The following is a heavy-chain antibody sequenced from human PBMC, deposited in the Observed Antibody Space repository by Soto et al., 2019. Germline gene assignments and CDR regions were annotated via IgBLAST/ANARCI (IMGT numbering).Heavy chain of an antibody. CDR3: ARPGIAAAGLDAFDI. Sequence: SETLSLTCAVYGGSFSGYYWSWIRQPPGKGLEWIGEINHSGSTNYNPSLKSRVTISVDTSKNQFSLKLSSVTAADTAVNYCARPGIAAAGLDAFDIWGQGTMVTVSS. V-gene: IGHV4-34*01. CDR1: GGSFSGYY. J-gene: IGHJ3*02. D-gene: IGHD6-13*01. CDR2: INHSGST.